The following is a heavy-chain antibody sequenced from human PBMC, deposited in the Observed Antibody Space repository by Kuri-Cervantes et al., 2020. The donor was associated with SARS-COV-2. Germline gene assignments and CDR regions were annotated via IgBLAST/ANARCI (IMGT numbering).Heavy chain of an antibody. V-gene: IGHV4-4*07. Sequence: ADPLSLTCMVSGGSISGYHWSWIRQPAGKGLEWIGRIYTSGSTNYNPALKSRVTMSVDTSKNQFSLKLRSVTAADTAIYYCARNDAFDIWGQGTMVTVSS. J-gene: IGHJ3*02. CDR3: ARNDAFDI. CDR2: IYTSGST. CDR1: GGSISGYH.